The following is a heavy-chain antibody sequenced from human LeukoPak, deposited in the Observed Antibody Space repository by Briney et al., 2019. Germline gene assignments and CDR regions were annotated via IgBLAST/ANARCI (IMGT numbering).Heavy chain of an antibody. V-gene: IGHV1-24*01. D-gene: IGHD2-2*01. CDR3: ATPGPAPINNWFET. CDR2: FDPEDGET. Sequence: ASVKVSCKVSGHTLTEFSMHWVRQAPGKGLEWMGSFDPEDGETVYAQTFQGRVTLTEETSIDTRYMELYILRSEDTAVYYCATPGPAPINNWFETWGQGTLVTVSS. CDR1: GHTLTEFS. J-gene: IGHJ5*02.